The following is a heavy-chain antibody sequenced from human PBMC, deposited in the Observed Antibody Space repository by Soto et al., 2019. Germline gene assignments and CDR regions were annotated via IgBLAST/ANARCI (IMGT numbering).Heavy chain of an antibody. CDR3: ARSVEGHFDY. CDR1: GFPFSIYS. V-gene: IGHV3-48*02. Sequence: GGSLRLSCAASGFPFSIYSMNWARQAPGKGLEWSSYITSDTKTIKYADSVKGRFTISRDNAKNLVYLQMNSLRDEDTAVYFCARSVEGHFDYWGQGTVVTVSS. J-gene: IGHJ4*02. D-gene: IGHD6-19*01. CDR2: ITSDTKTI.